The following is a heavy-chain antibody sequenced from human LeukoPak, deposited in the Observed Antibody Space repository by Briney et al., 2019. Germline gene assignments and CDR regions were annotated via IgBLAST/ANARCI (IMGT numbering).Heavy chain of an antibody. CDR1: GFTFSSYT. Sequence: PGGSLRLSCAASGFTFSSYTMSWVRQAPGKGLEWVSSITSSSSYIYYADSVKGRFTISRHNAKNSLYLQMDSLRAEDTAVYYCARGPYMVRGVNPDYFDYWGQGTLVTVSS. D-gene: IGHD3-10*01. V-gene: IGHV3-21*04. CDR2: ITSSSSYI. CDR3: ARGPYMVRGVNPDYFDY. J-gene: IGHJ4*02.